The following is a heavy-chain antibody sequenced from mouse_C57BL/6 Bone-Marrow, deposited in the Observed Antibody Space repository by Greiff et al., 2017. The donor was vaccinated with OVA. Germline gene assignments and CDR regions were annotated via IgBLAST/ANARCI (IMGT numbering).Heavy chain of an antibody. CDR2: ISYDGSN. J-gene: IGHJ2*01. Sequence: DVKLQESGPGLVKPSQSLSLTCSVTGYSITSGYSWNWIRQFPGNNLEWMGYISYDGSNNYNPSLKNRISITRDTSKNQFFLKLNSVTTEDTATYYCARAAQATHDYWGQGTTLTVSS. D-gene: IGHD3-2*02. V-gene: IGHV3-6*01. CDR3: ARAAQATHDY. CDR1: GYSITSGYS.